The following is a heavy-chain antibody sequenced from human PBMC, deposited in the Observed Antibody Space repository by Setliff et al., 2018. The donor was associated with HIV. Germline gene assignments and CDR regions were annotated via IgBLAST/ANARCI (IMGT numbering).Heavy chain of an antibody. CDR1: GFNFKTYG. V-gene: IGHV3-7*01. D-gene: IGHD3-10*01. CDR2: INQDGNEK. Sequence: AGGSLRLSCAAAGFNFKTYGMTWVRQAPGKGLEWVADINQDGNEKNYVDSVKGRFTISRDNTKNSLYLQMDSLRAEDTTVYYCARKLRPGHGVDVWGQGTTVTVSS. CDR3: ARKLRPGHGVDV. J-gene: IGHJ6*02.